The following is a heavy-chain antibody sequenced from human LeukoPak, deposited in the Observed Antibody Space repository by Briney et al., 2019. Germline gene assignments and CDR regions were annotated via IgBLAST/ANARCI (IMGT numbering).Heavy chain of an antibody. CDR1: RFPFIVYE. J-gene: IGHJ4*02. CDR2: IASSGTTK. CDR3: TLLAVASDFDY. D-gene: IGHD6-19*01. V-gene: IGHV3-48*03. Sequence: GSLSLSCAVSRFPFIVYEMSWVRQAPGKGLEWVSNIASSGTTKYYADSVKGRFSISRDNAKSSLYLQMNSLRVEDTAVYYCTLLAVASDFDYWGQGALVTVSS.